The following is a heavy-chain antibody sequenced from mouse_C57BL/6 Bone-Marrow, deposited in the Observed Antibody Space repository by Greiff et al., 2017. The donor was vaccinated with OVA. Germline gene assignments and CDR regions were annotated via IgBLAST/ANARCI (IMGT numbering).Heavy chain of an antibody. J-gene: IGHJ1*03. CDR1: GYTFTSYW. Sequence: QVQLQQSGAELAKPGASVKLSCKASGYTFTSYWMHWLKQRPGQGLEWIGYINPSSGYTKYNQKFKDKATLTADKSSSTAYMQLSSLTYEDSAVYYGIYGSSYWYFDVWGTGTTVTVSS. CDR2: INPSSGYT. D-gene: IGHD1-1*01. V-gene: IGHV1-7*01. CDR3: IYGSSYWYFDV.